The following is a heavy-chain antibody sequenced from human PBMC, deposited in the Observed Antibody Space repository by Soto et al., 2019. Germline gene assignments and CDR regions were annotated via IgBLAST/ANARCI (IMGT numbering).Heavy chain of an antibody. Sequence: PSETLSLTCTVSGGSISISSAYWCWIRQPPGKGLEWVGSIYYLGNTYYNPSLERRVTVSVDTSENQFSLKLSSVTAADTAVYYCVRQLREDGWMANHDFWGPGTLVTVSS. CDR3: VRQLREDGWMANHDF. J-gene: IGHJ4*02. D-gene: IGHD3-16*01. V-gene: IGHV4-39*01. CDR1: GGSISISSAY. CDR2: IYYLGNT.